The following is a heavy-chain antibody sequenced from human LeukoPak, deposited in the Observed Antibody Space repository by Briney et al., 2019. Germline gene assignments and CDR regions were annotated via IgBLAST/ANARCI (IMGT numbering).Heavy chain of an antibody. CDR3: ATYSRP. D-gene: IGHD2-21*01. Sequence: GGSLRLSCAASGFSFSTKQMHWVRQAPGKGLVWVSRINSDGINILYADSVKGRFTISRDNARNTLYLQMNSLRAEDTAVYYCATYSRPWGQGTLVTVSS. CDR2: INSDGINI. J-gene: IGHJ5*02. V-gene: IGHV3-74*01. CDR1: GFSFSTKQ.